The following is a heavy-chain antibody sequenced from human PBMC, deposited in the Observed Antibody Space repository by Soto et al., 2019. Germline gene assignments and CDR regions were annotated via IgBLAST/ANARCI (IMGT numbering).Heavy chain of an antibody. Sequence: DVQLLESGGGLAQRGGSLRLSCAASGFTFSTYGMTWVRQAPGKGLEWVSYGGSGGSTYYADSVKGRFTISRDNSKNTLYLHMTSLRDEDTAVYYCVKFRGRAYHYYYMDVWGNGTTVTVSS. J-gene: IGHJ6*03. V-gene: IGHV3-23*01. CDR2: YGGSGGST. D-gene: IGHD3-16*01. CDR3: VKFRGRAYHYYYMDV. CDR1: GFTFSTYG.